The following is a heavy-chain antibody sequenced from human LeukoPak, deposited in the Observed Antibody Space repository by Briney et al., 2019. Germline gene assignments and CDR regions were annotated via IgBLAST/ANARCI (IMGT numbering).Heavy chain of an antibody. V-gene: IGHV3-74*03. CDR3: VKEQSSGNYRTADF. J-gene: IGHJ4*02. D-gene: IGHD3-10*01. CDR1: GFTFSSHW. Sequence: GGSLRLSCAASGFTFSSHWMHWVRQAPGKGLVWVSRINGDGSNTTYADSVKGRFTISRDTSKSMLYLQMNSLRPEDTAVYYCVKEQSSGNYRTADFWGQGTLVTVSS. CDR2: INGDGSNT.